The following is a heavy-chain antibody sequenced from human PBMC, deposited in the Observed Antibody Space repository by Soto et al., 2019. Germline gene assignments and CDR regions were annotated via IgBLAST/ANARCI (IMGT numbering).Heavy chain of an antibody. Sequence: SVKLSCKASGGTFSTYAISWVRQAPGQGLEWVGGIIPIFGTANYAQKFQGRVTITADESTSTAYMELSSLRSEDTAVYYCARAAYSYGTAYLSYYYGMDVWG. V-gene: IGHV1-69*13. CDR2: IIPIFGTA. CDR1: GGTFSTYA. CDR3: ARAAYSYGTAYLSYYYGMDV. D-gene: IGHD5-18*01. J-gene: IGHJ6*02.